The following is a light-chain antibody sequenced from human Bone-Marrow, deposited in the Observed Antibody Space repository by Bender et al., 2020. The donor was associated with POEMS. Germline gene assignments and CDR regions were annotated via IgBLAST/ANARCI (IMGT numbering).Light chain of an antibody. CDR2: EGS. Sequence: QSALTQPASVSVSPGQSITISCTGTSNDVGSYNLVSWYQQHPGKVPKLIIYEGSKRPSGVSNRFSGSKSGNTASLTISGLQADDEADYYCFSYAGSSTLVFGGGTKLTVL. V-gene: IGLV2-23*01. CDR3: FSYAGSSTLV. J-gene: IGLJ2*01. CDR1: SNDVGSYNL.